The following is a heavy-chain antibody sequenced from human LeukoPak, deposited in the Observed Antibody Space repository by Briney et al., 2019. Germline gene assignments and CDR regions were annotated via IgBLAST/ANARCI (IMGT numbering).Heavy chain of an antibody. V-gene: IGHV1-18*01. J-gene: IGHJ4*02. D-gene: IGHD6-6*01. Sequence: ASVKVSCKASGGTFSSYAISWVRQAPGQGLEWMGWISAYNGDTNYAQKFQGRVTMTTDTSTSTAYMELRSLRSDDTAVYYCARGYFSSSDYWGQGTLVTVSS. CDR3: ARGYFSSSDY. CDR2: ISAYNGDT. CDR1: GGTFSSYA.